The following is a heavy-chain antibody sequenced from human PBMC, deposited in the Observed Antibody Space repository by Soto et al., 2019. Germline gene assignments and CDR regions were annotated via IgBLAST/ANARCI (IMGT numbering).Heavy chain of an antibody. V-gene: IGHV5-51*01. CDR1: GYNFDSFW. Sequence: PGESLKISCQGSGYNFDSFWIGWVRQMPGKGLEWMGIIYPGDSDTRYNPSFQGQVTMSADKSISTVYLQWSSLKASDTAIYYCARHGSIGARLNYFDHWGQGTQVTVSS. CDR2: IYPGDSDT. CDR3: ARHGSIGARLNYFDH. J-gene: IGHJ5*02. D-gene: IGHD6-6*01.